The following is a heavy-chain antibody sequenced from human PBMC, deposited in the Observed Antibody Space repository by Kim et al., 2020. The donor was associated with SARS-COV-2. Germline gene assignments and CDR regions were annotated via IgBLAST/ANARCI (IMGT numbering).Heavy chain of an antibody. V-gene: IGHV4-4*06. D-gene: IGHD5-18*01. CDR2: SS. Sequence: SSNYNPSLKSRVTMSVDTSKTEFSLHLTSVTAADTAVYYCARDRGYGPFDYWGQGILVTVSS. CDR3: ARDRGYGPFDY. J-gene: IGHJ4*02.